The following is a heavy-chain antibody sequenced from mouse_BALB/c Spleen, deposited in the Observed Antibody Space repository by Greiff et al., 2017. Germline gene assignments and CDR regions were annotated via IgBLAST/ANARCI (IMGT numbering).Heavy chain of an antibody. D-gene: IGHD2-12*01. Sequence: QVQLQQSGPGLVQPSQSLSITCTVSGFSLTSYGVHWVRQSPGKGLEWLGVIWSGGSKDYNAAFISRLSISKDNSKSQVFFKMNSLQANDTAIYYCAGNLRRYAMDYWGQGTSVTVSS. V-gene: IGHV2-2*02. CDR2: IWSGGSK. CDR3: AGNLRRYAMDY. CDR1: GFSLTSYG. J-gene: IGHJ4*01.